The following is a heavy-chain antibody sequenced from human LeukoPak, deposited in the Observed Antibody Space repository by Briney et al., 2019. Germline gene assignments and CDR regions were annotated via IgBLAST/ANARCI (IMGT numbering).Heavy chain of an antibody. D-gene: IGHD3-22*01. J-gene: IGHJ4*02. CDR1: GGTFSSYA. CDR2: IIPIFGIA. CDR3: ARGRRYYDSSGYIDY. Sequence: ASVKVSCKASGGTFSSYAISWVRQAPGQGLEWMGRIIPIFGIANYAQKFQGRVTITADKSTSTAYMELSSLRSEDTAVYYCARGRRYYDSSGYIDYWGQGTLVTVSS. V-gene: IGHV1-69*04.